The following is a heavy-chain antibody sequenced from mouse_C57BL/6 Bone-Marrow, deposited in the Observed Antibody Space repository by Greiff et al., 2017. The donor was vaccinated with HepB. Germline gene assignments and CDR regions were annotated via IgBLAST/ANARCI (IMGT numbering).Heavy chain of an antibody. CDR3: ASERGSSYYFDY. V-gene: IGHV14-2*01. CDR1: GFNIKDYY. D-gene: IGHD1-1*01. Sequence: VQLQQSGAELVKPGASVKLSCTASGFNIKDYYMPWVKQRTEQGLEWIGRIDPEDGETKYAPKFQGKATITADTSSNTAYLQLSSLTSEDTAVYYWASERGSSYYFDYWGQGTTLTVSS. CDR2: IDPEDGET. J-gene: IGHJ2*01.